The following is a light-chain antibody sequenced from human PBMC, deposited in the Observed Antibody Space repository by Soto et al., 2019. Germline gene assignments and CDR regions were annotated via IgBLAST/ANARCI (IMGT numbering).Light chain of an antibody. V-gene: IGKV3-15*01. CDR2: DAS. CDR1: QTISSN. Sequence: EILMTQSPATLSVSPGERATLSCRASQTISSNLAWYQHKPGQAPRLLIYDASTRATGIPARFSGSGSGTDFTLTISRLEPEDFAVYYCQQYGNSPRITFGQGTRL. CDR3: QQYGNSPRIT. J-gene: IGKJ5*01.